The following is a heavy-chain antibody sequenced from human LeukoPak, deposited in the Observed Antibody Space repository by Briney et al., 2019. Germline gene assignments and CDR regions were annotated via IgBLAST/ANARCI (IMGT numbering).Heavy chain of an antibody. CDR2: IIPIFGTA. CDR1: GGTLGSYA. D-gene: IGHD3-10*01. V-gene: IGHV1-69*13. Sequence: SVKVSCKASGGTLGSYAISWARQAPGQGLEWMRGIIPIFGTANYAQKFQGRVTITADESTSTAYMELSSLRSEDTAVYYCASYYGSETNAFDIWGQGTMVTVSS. CDR3: ASYYGSETNAFDI. J-gene: IGHJ3*02.